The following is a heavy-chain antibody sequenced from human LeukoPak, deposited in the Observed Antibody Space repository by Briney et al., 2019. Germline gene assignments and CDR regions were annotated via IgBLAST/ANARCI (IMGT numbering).Heavy chain of an antibody. D-gene: IGHD6-13*01. CDR2: IYTSGGT. Sequence: GGSLRLSCAASGFTFSSYGMHWVRQAPGKGLEWVSVIYTSGGTYYADSVKGRFTISRDISKNTLDLQMNNLGAEDTALYYCAREVAGAAGVHLDFWGQGTLVTVSS. CDR3: AREVAGAAGVHLDF. V-gene: IGHV3-66*01. CDR1: GFTFSSYG. J-gene: IGHJ4*02.